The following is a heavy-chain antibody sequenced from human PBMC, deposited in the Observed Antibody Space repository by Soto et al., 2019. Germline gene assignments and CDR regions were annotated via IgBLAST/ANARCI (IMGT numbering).Heavy chain of an antibody. CDR2: MNPNSGNT. Sequence: ASVEVSCKASGYTFTSYHINWVRQATGQGLEWMGWMNPNSGNTGYAQKFQGRVTMTRNTSISTAYMELSSLRSEDTAVYYCARGSGDFWSGYLDYYYGMDVWGQGTTVTVSS. J-gene: IGHJ6*02. CDR3: ARGSGDFWSGYLDYYYGMDV. CDR1: GYTFTSYH. D-gene: IGHD3-3*01. V-gene: IGHV1-8*01.